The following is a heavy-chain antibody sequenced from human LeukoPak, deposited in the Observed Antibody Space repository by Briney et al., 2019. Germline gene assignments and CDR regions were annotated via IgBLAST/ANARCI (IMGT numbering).Heavy chain of an antibody. Sequence: PSETLSLTCTVSGGSISSYYWSWIRQPPGKGLEWIGYIYYSGSTNYNPSLKSRVTISVDTSKNQFSLKLSSVTAADTAVYYCARGGYSYGPGVYTFDYWGQGTLVTVSS. CDR3: ARGGYSYGPGVYTFDY. CDR2: IYYSGST. V-gene: IGHV4-59*01. D-gene: IGHD5-18*01. CDR1: GGSISSYY. J-gene: IGHJ4*02.